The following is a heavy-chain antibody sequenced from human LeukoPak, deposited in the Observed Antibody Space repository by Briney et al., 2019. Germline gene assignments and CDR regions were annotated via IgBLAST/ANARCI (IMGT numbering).Heavy chain of an antibody. J-gene: IGHJ4*02. CDR3: ARLDSGDYFFDY. CDR1: GGSISSGSYY. V-gene: IGHV4-39*01. Sequence: PSETLSLTCTVSGGSISSGSYYWGWIRQPPGKGLEWLGTVFYSGTTYYNPSLKSRVTISVDTSKNQLSLGLSSVTAADTAVYYCARLDSGDYFFDYWGQGTLVTVSS. CDR2: VFYSGTT. D-gene: IGHD4-17*01.